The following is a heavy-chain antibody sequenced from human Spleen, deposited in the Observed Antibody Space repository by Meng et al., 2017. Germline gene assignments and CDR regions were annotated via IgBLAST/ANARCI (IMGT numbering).Heavy chain of an antibody. CDR2: IYNSGIT. CDR3: ARGPTTMAHDFDY. Sequence: SETLSLTCTVSGGAINSYHWSWIRQSPGKGLECIGYIYNSGITSYNPSLRSRVTISVDTSQNNLSLKLSSVTAADSAVYYCARGPTTMAHDFDYWGQGTLVTVSS. D-gene: IGHD4-11*01. J-gene: IGHJ4*02. CDR1: GGAINSYH. V-gene: IGHV4-59*12.